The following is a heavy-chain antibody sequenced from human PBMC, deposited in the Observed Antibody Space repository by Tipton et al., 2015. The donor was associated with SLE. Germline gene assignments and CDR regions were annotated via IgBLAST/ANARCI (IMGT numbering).Heavy chain of an antibody. V-gene: IGHV4-31*03. D-gene: IGHD4-11*01. Sequence: TLSLTCTVSGGSISSGSYYWSWIRQPAGKGLEWIGYIYYSGSTYYNPSLQSRLTMSVDASRNQFSLKLTSVTAADTAVYFCARFDYSNWDDYWGQGTLVPVSS. CDR3: ARFDYSNWDDY. J-gene: IGHJ4*02. CDR2: IYYSGST. CDR1: GGSISSGSYY.